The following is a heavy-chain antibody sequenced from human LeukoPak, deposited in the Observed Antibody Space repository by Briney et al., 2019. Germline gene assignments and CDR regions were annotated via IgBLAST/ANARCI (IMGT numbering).Heavy chain of an antibody. V-gene: IGHV3-30*18. J-gene: IGHJ4*02. CDR2: ISCDGSNK. CDR1: GFTFSSYG. CDR3: AKDSSGDCGGDCYLYYFDY. D-gene: IGHD2-21*02. Sequence: GRSLRLSCAASGFTFSSYGMHWVRQAPGKGLEWVAVISCDGSNKYYADSVKGRFTISRDNSKNTLYLQMNSLRAEDTAVYYCAKDSSGDCGGDCYLYYFDYWGQGTLVTVSS.